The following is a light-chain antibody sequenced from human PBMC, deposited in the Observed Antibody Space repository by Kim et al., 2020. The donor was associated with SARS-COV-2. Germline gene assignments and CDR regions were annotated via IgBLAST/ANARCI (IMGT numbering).Light chain of an antibody. J-gene: IGKJ3*01. CDR3: QHYNSYPLT. Sequence: DIQMTQSPSTLSASVGDRVTITCRASQSINSWLAWYQQKPGKAPKVLMYKASTLESGVPSRFSGSGSGTEFTLTISSLQPDDFATYYCQHYNSYPLTFGPGTKVDIK. CDR1: QSINSW. V-gene: IGKV1-5*03. CDR2: KAS.